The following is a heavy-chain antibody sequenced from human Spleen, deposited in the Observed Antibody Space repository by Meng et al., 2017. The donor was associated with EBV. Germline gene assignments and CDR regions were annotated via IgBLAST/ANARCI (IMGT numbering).Heavy chain of an antibody. J-gene: IGHJ4*02. V-gene: IGHV4-30-2*01. CDR1: GDSNSSGISS. CDR2: FYHTGST. CDR3: ASVDLGEFTHDR. D-gene: IGHD3-10*01. Sequence: RLLQQSGPDLVTPPQTLSLTCAGAGDSNSSGISSWSLIRQQPGKGLEWIGYFYHTGSTYYNPSLKSRVTILVDRSKNQFSLRLSSVTAADTAVYYCASVDLGEFTHDRWGQGTLVTVSS.